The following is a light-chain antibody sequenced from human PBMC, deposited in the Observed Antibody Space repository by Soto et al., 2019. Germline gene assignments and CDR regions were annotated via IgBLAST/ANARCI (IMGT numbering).Light chain of an antibody. J-gene: IGLJ1*01. CDR2: EVS. CDR1: SSDVGTYNL. CDR3: CSYARSSWGYV. V-gene: IGLV2-23*02. Sequence: QSALTQPASVSGSPGQSITISCTGTSSDVGTYNLVSWYQQYPGKAPKLLIYEVSQWPSGISDRFSGSKSGNTASLTISGLQAEDGADYYCCSYARSSWGYVFGTGTKLTVL.